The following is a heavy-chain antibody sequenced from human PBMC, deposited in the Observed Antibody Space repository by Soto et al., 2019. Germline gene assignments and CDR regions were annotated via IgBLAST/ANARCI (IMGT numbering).Heavy chain of an antibody. V-gene: IGHV4-59*08. J-gene: IGHJ5*02. Sequence: SETLSLTCTVSGGSINSYYWSWIRQSPGKRMEWIGYVHHSWGSSYNPSLQSRVAISLDTSKSQFSLKVTSVTATDTAVYYCSTLFLVDWLQPWGLGTLVTVSS. D-gene: IGHD3-3*01. CDR3: STLFLVDWLQP. CDR2: VHHSWGS. CDR1: GGSINSYY.